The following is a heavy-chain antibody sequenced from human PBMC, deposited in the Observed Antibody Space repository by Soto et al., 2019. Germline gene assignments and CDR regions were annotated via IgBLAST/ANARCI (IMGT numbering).Heavy chain of an antibody. CDR1: GYTFPSYG. V-gene: IGHV1-18*01. CDR3: AKDPDYYGVDV. CDR2: ISGYNGNT. Sequence: ASVKVSCKASGYTFPSYGISWVRQAPGQGLEWMGWISGYNGNTNYAQKLQGRVTMTTDTSTSTAYMELRSLRSDDTAVYFCAKDPDYYGVDVWGQGTTVTVS. J-gene: IGHJ6*02.